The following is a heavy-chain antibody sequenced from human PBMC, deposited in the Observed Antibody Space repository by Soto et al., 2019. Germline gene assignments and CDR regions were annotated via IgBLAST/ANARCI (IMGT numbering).Heavy chain of an antibody. J-gene: IGHJ3*02. D-gene: IGHD2-21*02. CDR1: GFTFGTYA. V-gene: IGHV3-30-3*01. CDR3: ARSARVVTRDAFDI. Sequence: PAGSLRLSCAASGFTFGTYAMHWVRQAPGKGLQWVAVISSDGTDKYNTDSVRGRFTISRDNSNSTLFLQMNSLRPEDTAVYFCARSARVVTRDAFDIWGQGTLVTVSS. CDR2: ISSDGTDK.